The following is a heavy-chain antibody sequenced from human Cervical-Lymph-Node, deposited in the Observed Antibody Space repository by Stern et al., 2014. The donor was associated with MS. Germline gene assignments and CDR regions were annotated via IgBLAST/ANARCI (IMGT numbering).Heavy chain of an antibody. CDR1: GGTLISYP. V-gene: IGHV1-69*01. Sequence: VQLVDSGAEVKKPGSSVKVSCQASGGTLISYPISWVRQAPGQGLEWLGGIMPILGTSNYAHKFQGRVTITADESTTTIYMELRSLKSEDTAVYYCARHLGSHESGWFDPWGQGTLVTVSS. CDR3: ARHLGSHESGWFDP. J-gene: IGHJ5*02. D-gene: IGHD1-26*01. CDR2: IMPILGTS.